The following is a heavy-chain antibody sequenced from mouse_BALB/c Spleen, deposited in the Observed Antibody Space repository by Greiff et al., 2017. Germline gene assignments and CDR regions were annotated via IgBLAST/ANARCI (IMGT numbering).Heavy chain of an antibody. V-gene: IGHV1-26*01. CDR2: INPNNGDT. D-gene: IGHD1-1*01. CDR3: ARYPIYYYGSSYVTENAMDY. CDR1: GYTFTDYY. J-gene: IGHJ4*01. Sequence: EVQLQQSGPELVKPGASVKMSCKASGYTFTDYYMKWVKQSHGKSLEWIGDINPNNGDTFYNQKFKGKATLTVDKSSSTAYMQLNSLTSEDSAVYYCARYPIYYYGSSYVTENAMDYWGQGTSVTVSS.